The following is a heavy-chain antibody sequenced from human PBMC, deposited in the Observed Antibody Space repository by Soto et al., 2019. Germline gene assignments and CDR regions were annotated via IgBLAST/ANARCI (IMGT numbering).Heavy chain of an antibody. J-gene: IGHJ6*02. V-gene: IGHV4-34*01. CDR3: ARGPVTMIRGFDYYYGMDV. Sequence: SETLSLTCAVYGGSFSGYYWSWIRRPPGKGLEWIGEISHGGSTKYNPSLKSRVTISVDTSKNQFSLKLSSVTAADTAVYYCARGPVTMIRGFDYYYGMDVWGQGTTVTV. D-gene: IGHD3-10*01. CDR1: GGSFSGYY. CDR2: ISHGGST.